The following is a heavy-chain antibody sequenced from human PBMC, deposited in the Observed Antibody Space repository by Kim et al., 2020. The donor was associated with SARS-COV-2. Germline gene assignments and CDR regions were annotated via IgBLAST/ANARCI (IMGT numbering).Heavy chain of an antibody. J-gene: IGHJ6*02. D-gene: IGHD6-13*01. Sequence: SVKVSCKASGGTFSSYAISWVRQAPGQGLEWMGGIIPIFGTANYAQKFQGRVTITADESTSTAYMELSSLRSEDTAVYYCARGTAAAGDYYYYGMDVWGQGTTVTVSS. CDR1: GGTFSSYA. CDR3: ARGTAAAGDYYYYGMDV. CDR2: IIPIFGTA. V-gene: IGHV1-69*13.